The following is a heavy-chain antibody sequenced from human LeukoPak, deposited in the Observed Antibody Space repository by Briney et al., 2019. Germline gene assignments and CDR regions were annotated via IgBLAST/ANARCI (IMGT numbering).Heavy chain of an antibody. V-gene: IGHV4-61*05. J-gene: IGHJ4*02. Sequence: SETLSLTCTVSGGSIRSRDYYWGWIRQPPVKGLEWIGHIYYSGSTNYNPSLKSRVTISVDTSKNQFSLKVSSVTAADTAVYYCARVYSGNYCDYWGQGTLVTVSS. CDR2: IYYSGST. D-gene: IGHD1-26*01. CDR3: ARVYSGNYCDY. CDR1: GGSIRSRDYY.